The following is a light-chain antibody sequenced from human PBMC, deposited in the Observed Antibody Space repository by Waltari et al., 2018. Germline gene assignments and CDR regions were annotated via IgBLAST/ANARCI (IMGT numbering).Light chain of an antibody. CDR3: QEYDTLPVT. Sequence: DIQMTQSPSTLSASVGDRITITCRASQSVKNNLAWYQQTAGKAPKVLIHKASRLESGVPSRFSGSGFGTEFTLTISSLQPDDFATYYCQEYDTLPVTFGGGTKVEIK. CDR2: KAS. V-gene: IGKV1-5*03. J-gene: IGKJ4*01. CDR1: QSVKNN.